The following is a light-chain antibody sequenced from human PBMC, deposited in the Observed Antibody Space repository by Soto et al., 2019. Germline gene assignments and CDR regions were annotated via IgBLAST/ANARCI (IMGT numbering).Light chain of an antibody. V-gene: IGKV3-11*01. CDR1: QSVSSY. Sequence: PWESATLSFSASQSVSSYVAWYQQKPGQAPRLLIYDAINRATGIPARFSGSGSGTDFTLTISSLEPEDFAVYYCQQYDSSPWTFGQGTKVDIK. CDR3: QQYDSSPWT. J-gene: IGKJ1*01. CDR2: DAI.